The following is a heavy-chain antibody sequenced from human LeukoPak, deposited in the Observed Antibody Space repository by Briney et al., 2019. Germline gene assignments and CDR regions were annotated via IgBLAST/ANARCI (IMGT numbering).Heavy chain of an antibody. D-gene: IGHD5-18*01. J-gene: IGHJ4*02. Sequence: PGGSLRLSCAAAGLTVSSNYMTWVRQAPGKGLEWLSVFYNGINTYYADSVKGRFTTSRDNSKNTLYLQMNSLRVEDTAVYFCARVGSGNTYGYADYWGQGTLVTVSS. CDR1: GLTVSSNY. CDR3: ARVGSGNTYGYADY. V-gene: IGHV3-66*01. CDR2: FYNGINT.